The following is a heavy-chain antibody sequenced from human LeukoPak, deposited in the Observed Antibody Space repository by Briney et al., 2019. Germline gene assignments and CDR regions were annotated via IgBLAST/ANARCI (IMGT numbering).Heavy chain of an antibody. CDR3: ARGFSSFDY. J-gene: IGHJ4*02. V-gene: IGHV3-48*03. CDR2: ISSSGNTR. CDR1: GFTFTNYE. Sequence: PGASLRLSCAASGFTFTNYEMNWVRQAPGKGLEWVSYISSSGNTRYYTDSVKGRFSISRDNAKNSLDLQMSSLRAEDTAVYYCARGFSSFDYWGQGTLVTV.